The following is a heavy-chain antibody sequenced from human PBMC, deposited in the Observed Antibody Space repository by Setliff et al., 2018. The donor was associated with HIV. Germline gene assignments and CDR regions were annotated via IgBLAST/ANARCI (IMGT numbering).Heavy chain of an antibody. V-gene: IGHV4-39*07. CDR3: ARDLGYSYGDAFDI. D-gene: IGHD5-18*01. CDR2: IYYSGNT. J-gene: IGHJ3*02. CDR1: GGSISSSSYY. Sequence: SETLSLTCTVSGGSISSSSYYWGRIRQPPGKGLEWIGSIYYSGNTYYNPSLKSRVTISVDTSKNQFSLKLTSVTAADTAMYYCARDLGYSYGDAFDIWGQGTMVTVSS.